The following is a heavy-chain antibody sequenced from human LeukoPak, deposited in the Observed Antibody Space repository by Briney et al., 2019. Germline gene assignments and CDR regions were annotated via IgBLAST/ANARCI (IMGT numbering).Heavy chain of an antibody. CDR1: GGSITSYY. Sequence: SETLSPTCTVSGGSITSYYWSWVRQPAGKGLEWIGRFYTRESTIYNPSLKSRVTISVDTSKNQLSLNLNSVTAADTAVYYCAIRPLDYWGQGTLVTVSS. CDR2: FYTREST. V-gene: IGHV4-4*07. J-gene: IGHJ4*02. CDR3: AIRPLDY.